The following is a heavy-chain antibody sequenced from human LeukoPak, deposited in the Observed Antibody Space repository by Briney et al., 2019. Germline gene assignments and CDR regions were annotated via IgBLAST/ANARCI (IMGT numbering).Heavy chain of an antibody. CDR3: ARDRIAAAGPPDAFDI. Sequence: PGGSLRLSCAASGFTVSSNYMSWVRQAPGKGLEWVSVIYSGGSTYYADSVKGRFTISRDNSKNTLYLQMNSLRAEDTAVYYCARDRIAAAGPPDAFDIWGQGTMVTVSS. V-gene: IGHV3-53*01. D-gene: IGHD6-13*01. CDR2: IYSGGST. J-gene: IGHJ3*02. CDR1: GFTVSSNY.